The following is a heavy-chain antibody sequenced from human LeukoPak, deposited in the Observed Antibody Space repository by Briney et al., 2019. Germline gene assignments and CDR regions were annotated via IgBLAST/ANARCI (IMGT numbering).Heavy chain of an antibody. CDR2: IYYSGST. V-gene: IGHV4-59*08. CDR1: GGSISSYY. CDR3: ARHTLVAASSFDY. D-gene: IGHD2-15*01. Sequence: KPSETLSLTCTVSGGSISSYYWSWIRQPPGKGLEWIGYIYYSGSTNYNPSLKSRVTISVDTSKNQFSLNLSSVTAADTAVYYCARHTLVAASSFDYWGRATLVTVSS. J-gene: IGHJ4*02.